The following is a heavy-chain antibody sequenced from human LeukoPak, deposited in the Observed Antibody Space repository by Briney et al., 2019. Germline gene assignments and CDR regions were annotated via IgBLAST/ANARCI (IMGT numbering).Heavy chain of an antibody. CDR2: INPSGGST. V-gene: IGHV1-46*01. Sequence: ASVKVSCKASGYTFTSYYMHWVRQAPGQGLEWMGIINPSGGSTSYAQKYQGRVTMTRDTSTSTVYMELSSLRAEDTAVYYCANFPGYCSSTSCYWDPRRWFDPWGQGTLVTVSS. D-gene: IGHD2-2*01. CDR1: GYTFTSYY. CDR3: ANFPGYCSSTSCYWDPRRWFDP. J-gene: IGHJ5*02.